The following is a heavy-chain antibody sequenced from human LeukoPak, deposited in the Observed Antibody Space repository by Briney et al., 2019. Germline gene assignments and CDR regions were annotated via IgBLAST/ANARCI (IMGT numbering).Heavy chain of an antibody. D-gene: IGHD2-15*01. CDR1: GGSISSSSYY. Sequence: SETLSLTCTVSGGSISSSSYYRGWIRQPPGKGLEWIGSIYYSGSTYYNPSLKSRVTISVDTSKNQFSLKLSSVTAADTAVYYCASVRQTYCSGGSCYYGYFDYWGQGTLVTVSS. CDR2: IYYSGST. CDR3: ASVRQTYCSGGSCYYGYFDY. J-gene: IGHJ4*02. V-gene: IGHV4-39*01.